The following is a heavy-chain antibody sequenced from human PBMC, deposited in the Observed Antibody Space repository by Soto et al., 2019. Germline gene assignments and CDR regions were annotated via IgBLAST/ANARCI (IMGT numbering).Heavy chain of an antibody. CDR2: IGTHADTT. J-gene: IGHJ3*02. CDR3: ARPYVEVAVNDAFDI. CDR1: GFTFSTYA. Sequence: EVQLLESGGLVQPGGSLRLSCAASGFTFSTYALTWVRQAPGKGLEWVSSIGTHADTTYYVDSVKGRFSISRDNSKNTVYLQMSSLSAEDTAVYYCARPYVEVAVNDAFDIWGRGTMVTVSS. D-gene: IGHD3-16*01. V-gene: IGHV3-23*01.